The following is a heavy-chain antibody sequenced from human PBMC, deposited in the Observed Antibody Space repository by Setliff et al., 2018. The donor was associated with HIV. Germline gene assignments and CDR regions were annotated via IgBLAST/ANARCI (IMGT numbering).Heavy chain of an antibody. V-gene: IGHV4-4*07. Sequence: PSETLSLTCSVSGGSISNFYCSWIRQPPGKGLEWVGHTYSTGDTNYNPSLKSRVTLSADTSKNQLSLSLTSVTAADTAVYYCARVRLTMIMMVDYFDQWGQGTLVTVSS. CDR1: GGSISNFY. D-gene: IGHD3-22*01. CDR3: ARVRLTMIMMVDYFDQ. J-gene: IGHJ4*02. CDR2: TYSTGDT.